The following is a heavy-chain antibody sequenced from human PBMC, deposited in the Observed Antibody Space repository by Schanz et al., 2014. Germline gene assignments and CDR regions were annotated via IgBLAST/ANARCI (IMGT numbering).Heavy chain of an antibody. D-gene: IGHD3-10*01. CDR3: ARDNYYGSGSCAY. CDR2: ISSGSSYA. J-gene: IGHJ4*01. CDR1: GFTFRDYY. V-gene: IGHV3-11*05. Sequence: QVQLVESGGGLVKPGGSLRLSCAASGFTFRDYYMSWIRQAPGKGLEWVSDISSGSSYANYADSVKGRFTISRDNAKNSLYLQMNSLRAEDTAVYYCARDNYYGSGSCAYWGHGTLVTVSS.